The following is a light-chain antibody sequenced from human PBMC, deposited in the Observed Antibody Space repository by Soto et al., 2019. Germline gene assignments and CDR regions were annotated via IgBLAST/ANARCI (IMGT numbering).Light chain of an antibody. CDR1: RSNIGSHP. CDR3: AAWDDRLNGQV. CDR2: INS. Sequence: QSVLTQPPSASGTPGQGVTISCSGSRSNIGSHPVNWYQQLPGTAPKLLIYINSQRPSGVPDRVCGSNSGTSASLEISGLQSEDEADNYCAAWDDRLNGQVFGGGTKLNVL. V-gene: IGLV1-44*01. J-gene: IGLJ2*01.